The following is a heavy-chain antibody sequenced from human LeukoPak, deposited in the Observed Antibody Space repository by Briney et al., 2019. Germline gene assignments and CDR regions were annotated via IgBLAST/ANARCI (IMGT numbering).Heavy chain of an antibody. CDR2: LSGSGDST. CDR3: ARGKYYYDSSGYYPSDY. CDR1: GFTFSSSA. D-gene: IGHD3-22*01. Sequence: GGSLRLSCAASGFTFSSSAMTWVRQAPEKGLEWVSTLSGSGDSTYYADSVKGRFTISRDNAKNSLYLQMNSLRAEDTAVYYCARGKYYYDSSGYYPSDYWGQGTLVTVSS. V-gene: IGHV3-23*01. J-gene: IGHJ4*02.